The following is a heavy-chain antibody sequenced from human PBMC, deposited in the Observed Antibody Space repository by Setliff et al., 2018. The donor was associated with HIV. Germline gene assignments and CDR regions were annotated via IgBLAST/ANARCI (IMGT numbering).Heavy chain of an antibody. D-gene: IGHD2-21*02. V-gene: IGHV1-18*01. CDR3: TREPICDVDCYSVANAFDT. J-gene: IGHJ3*02. CDR2: ISAFNGNT. Sequence: ASVKVSCKASGYTFTRYGISWVRQAPGQGLEWMGWISAFNGNTKYVQKRQGRVTMTTDTSTSTAYMELRSLRSDDTAVYYCTREPICDVDCYSVANAFDTWGQGTMVTVSS. CDR1: GYTFTRYG.